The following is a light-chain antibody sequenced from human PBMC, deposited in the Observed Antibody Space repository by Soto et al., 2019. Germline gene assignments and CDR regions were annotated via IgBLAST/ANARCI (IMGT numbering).Light chain of an antibody. V-gene: IGKV3-20*01. CDR2: GAS. J-gene: IGKJ1*01. CDR1: QSVTSID. Sequence: EIVLTQSPGTLSLSPGARATLSCRASQSVTSIDLAWYQQKPGQPPRLFIYGASNRATGSPDRFSGSVSGTDFTITISRPEPEDFAVYFCHHYGSSRTFGQGTKVEI. CDR3: HHYGSSRT.